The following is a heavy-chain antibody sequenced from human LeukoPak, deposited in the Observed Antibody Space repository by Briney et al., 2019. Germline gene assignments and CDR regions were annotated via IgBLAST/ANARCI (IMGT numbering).Heavy chain of an antibody. CDR2: ISGSGGST. D-gene: IGHD5-18*01. Sequence: PGGSLRLSCAASGFTFSSYGMSWVRQAPGKGLECVSAISGSGGSTYYADSVKGRFTISRDNSKNTLYLQMNSLRAEDTAVYYCAKDTASSWWYFDLWGRGTLVTVSS. CDR3: AKDTASSWWYFDL. V-gene: IGHV3-23*01. J-gene: IGHJ2*01. CDR1: GFTFSSYG.